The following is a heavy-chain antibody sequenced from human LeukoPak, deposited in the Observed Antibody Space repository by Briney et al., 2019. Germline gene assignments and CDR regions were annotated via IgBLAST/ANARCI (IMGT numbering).Heavy chain of an antibody. CDR1: GFTFSSYW. J-gene: IGHJ4*02. Sequence: GGSLRLSCAASGFTFSSYWMSWVRQAPGKGLEWVANIKQDGSEKYYVDSVKGRFTISRDNAKNSLYLQMNSLRAEDTAVYYCARGGVVGSGSYYYWGQGTLVTVSS. CDR3: ARGGVVGSGSYYY. CDR2: IKQDGSEK. D-gene: IGHD3-10*01. V-gene: IGHV3-7*01.